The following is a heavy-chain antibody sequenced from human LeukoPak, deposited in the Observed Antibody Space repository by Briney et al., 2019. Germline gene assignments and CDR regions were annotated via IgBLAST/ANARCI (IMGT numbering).Heavy chain of an antibody. CDR3: AKASWVSSADAVL. J-gene: IGHJ4*02. V-gene: IGHV3-23*01. D-gene: IGHD3-16*01. CDR1: GFTVRDYA. Sequence: PGGSLRLSCVASGFTVRDYAMSWVRQAPAGGLEWVSSLRGDGETFYTDSVKGRFTLSRDHSRNTVYLQLNNLGVEGTAVYYCAKASWVSSADAVLWGQGTLVTVS. CDR2: LRGDGET.